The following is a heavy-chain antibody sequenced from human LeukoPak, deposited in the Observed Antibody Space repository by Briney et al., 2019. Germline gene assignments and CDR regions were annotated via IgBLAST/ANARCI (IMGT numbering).Heavy chain of an antibody. D-gene: IGHD3-10*01. CDR1: GFTFSSYA. Sequence: GGSLRLSCAASGFTFSSYAMHWVRQAPGKGLEWVAVISYDGSNKYYADSVKGRFTISRDNSKNTLYLQMNSLRAEDTAVYYCARDMVRGGRHYYYMDVWGKGTTVTVSS. V-gene: IGHV3-30*04. CDR2: ISYDGSNK. J-gene: IGHJ6*03. CDR3: ARDMVRGGRHYYYMDV.